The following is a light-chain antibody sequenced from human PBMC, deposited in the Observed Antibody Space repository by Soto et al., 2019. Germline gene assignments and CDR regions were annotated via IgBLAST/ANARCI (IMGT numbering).Light chain of an antibody. CDR3: LQAAQSPLT. J-gene: IGKJ5*01. CDR1: QSLLQSNGNNH. CDR2: LAS. Sequence: DIVLTQSPLCLPVTPGEPASISCRSSQSLLQSNGNNHVDWYLQRPGQSPQLLLYLASSRASGVPDRLSVSGSCPEFSLEISRVEAEDVGVYYSLQAAQSPLTFGQGTRLEI. V-gene: IGKV2-28*01.